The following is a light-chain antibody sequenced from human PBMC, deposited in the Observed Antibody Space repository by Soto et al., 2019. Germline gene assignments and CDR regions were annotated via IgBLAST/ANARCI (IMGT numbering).Light chain of an antibody. CDR3: SLYTTSTTLE. J-gene: IGLJ2*01. Sequence: QSALTQPASVSGSPGQSITISCTGTSSDVGGFNYVSWYQQHPGKAPKLMIYGVSNRPSGVSNRFSGSRSGSTASLTISGLRAEDEADYYCSLYTTSTTLEFGGGTQLTVL. CDR1: SSDVGGFNY. V-gene: IGLV2-14*01. CDR2: GVS.